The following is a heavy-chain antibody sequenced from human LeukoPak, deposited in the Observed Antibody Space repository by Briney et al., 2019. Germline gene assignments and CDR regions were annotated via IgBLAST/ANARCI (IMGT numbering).Heavy chain of an antibody. Sequence: ASVKVSCKASGYTFTGYYMHWVRQAPGQGLEWMGWINPNSGGTNYAQKFQGRVTMTRDTPISTAYMELSRLRSDYTAVYYCARGDSSGYYYVWFDYWGQGTLVTVSS. CDR2: INPNSGGT. D-gene: IGHD3-22*01. CDR1: GYTFTGYY. CDR3: ARGDSSGYYYVWFDY. J-gene: IGHJ4*02. V-gene: IGHV1-2*02.